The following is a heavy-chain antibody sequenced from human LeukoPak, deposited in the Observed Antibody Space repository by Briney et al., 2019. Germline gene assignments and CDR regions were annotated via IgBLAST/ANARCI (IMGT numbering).Heavy chain of an antibody. J-gene: IGHJ4*02. CDR1: GFGFSTFG. CDR2: IWYDGSNQ. D-gene: IGHD3-16*01. V-gene: IGHV3-33*01. CDR3: ARDRRTSHFYAYFDY. Sequence: PGGSLRLSRAASGFGFSTFGMPWVRQAPGKGLEWVAVIWYDGSNQFYADSVKGRFTISRDNANNTLYLQMNSLRDEDTAVYYCARDRRTSHFYAYFDYWGQGTLVTVSS.